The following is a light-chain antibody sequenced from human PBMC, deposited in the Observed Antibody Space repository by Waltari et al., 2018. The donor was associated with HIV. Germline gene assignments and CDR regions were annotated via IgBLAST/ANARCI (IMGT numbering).Light chain of an antibody. Sequence: QSALTQPASVSGSPGQSITISCTGTNSDVGDYNYVSWYQQHPGKAPKLMIFEVSDRPSGVSNRFSGSKSGNTASLTISGLQAEDEADYYCSSYTSTSIPVFGGRTKLTVL. V-gene: IGLV2-14*01. CDR2: EVS. CDR1: NSDVGDYNY. J-gene: IGLJ2*01. CDR3: SSYTSTSIPV.